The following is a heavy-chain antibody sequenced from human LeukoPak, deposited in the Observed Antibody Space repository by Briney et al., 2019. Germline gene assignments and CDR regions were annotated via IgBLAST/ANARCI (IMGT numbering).Heavy chain of an antibody. J-gene: IGHJ4*02. CDR3: AREEGGPGFDY. D-gene: IGHD2-15*01. CDR1: GGSFSGYY. V-gene: IGHV4-34*01. CDR2: INHSGST. Sequence: SETLSLTCAVYGGSFSGYYWSWIRQPPGKGLEWIGEINHSGSTNYNPSLKSRVTISVDTSKNQFSLKLSSVTAADTAVYYCAREEGGPGFDYWGQGALVSVSS.